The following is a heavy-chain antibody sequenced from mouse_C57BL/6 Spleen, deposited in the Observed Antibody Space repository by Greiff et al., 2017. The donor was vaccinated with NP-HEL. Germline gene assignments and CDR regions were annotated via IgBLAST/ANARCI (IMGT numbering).Heavy chain of an antibody. V-gene: IGHV1-42*01. Sequence: VQLKESGPELVKPGASVKISCKASGYSFTGYYMNWVKQSPEKSLEWIGEINPSTGGTTYNQKFKAKATLTVDKSSSTAYMQLKSLTSEDSAVYYCARGDYDVGFAYWGQGTLVTVSA. D-gene: IGHD2-4*01. CDR3: ARGDYDVGFAY. CDR1: GYSFTGYY. J-gene: IGHJ3*01. CDR2: INPSTGGT.